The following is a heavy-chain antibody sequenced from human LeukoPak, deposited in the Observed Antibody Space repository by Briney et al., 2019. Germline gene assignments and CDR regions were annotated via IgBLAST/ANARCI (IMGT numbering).Heavy chain of an antibody. J-gene: IGHJ3*02. V-gene: IGHV1-24*01. D-gene: IGHD1-26*01. CDR1: GYTLTELS. Sequence: GASVKVSFKVSGYTLTELSMHWVRQPPGTGLERVGGFDPEDGETIYSQKFQDRVTMTEDTSTDTAYMELSSLRSEDTAVYYCATGRLSGSYAIDAFDIWGQGTMVTVSS. CDR2: FDPEDGET. CDR3: ATGRLSGSYAIDAFDI.